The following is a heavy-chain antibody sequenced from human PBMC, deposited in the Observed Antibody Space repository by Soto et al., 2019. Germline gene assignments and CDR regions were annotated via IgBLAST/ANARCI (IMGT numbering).Heavy chain of an antibody. CDR1: GGSINTNNYY. D-gene: IGHD2-15*01. Sequence: SETLSLTCTASGGSINTNNYYWGWVRQPPGKGLEWIGSVFYNGTTYYSPSLKSRVTISLAPSRTQFSLKLESVTAADTAVYFCARLVVASPVANAWGQGTLVTAPQ. CDR2: VFYNGTT. V-gene: IGHV4-39*01. CDR3: ARLVVASPVANA. J-gene: IGHJ5*02.